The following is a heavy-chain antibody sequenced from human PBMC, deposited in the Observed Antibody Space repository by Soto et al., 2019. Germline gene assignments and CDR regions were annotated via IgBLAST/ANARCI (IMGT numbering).Heavy chain of an antibody. CDR1: GFTFSSYG. Sequence: GGSLRLSCAASGFTFSSYGMNWVRQAPGKGLEWVAIISYDGSDKYYADSVKGRFTISRDISKNTLYLQMNSLRGEDTAVYYCAKNPESYAWGLEGYCDYWGQGTQVTVSS. CDR2: ISYDGSDK. V-gene: IGHV3-30*18. J-gene: IGHJ4*02. CDR3: AKNPESYAWGLEGYCDY. D-gene: IGHD3-16*01.